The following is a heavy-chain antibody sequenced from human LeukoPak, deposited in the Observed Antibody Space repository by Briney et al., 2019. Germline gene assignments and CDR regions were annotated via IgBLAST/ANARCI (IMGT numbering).Heavy chain of an antibody. J-gene: IGHJ6*02. D-gene: IGHD3-16*01. V-gene: IGHV3-23*01. CDR2: TSGSGGST. CDR3: AKDNSLGMSMDV. Sequence: GGSLRLSCAASGFTFSSFAMSCVPQAPGKGLEWVSATSGSGGSTYYADSVKGRFTISRDNSKNTLYLQMNSLRAEDTAVYYCAKDNSLGMSMDVWGQGTTVTVSS. CDR1: GFTFSSFA.